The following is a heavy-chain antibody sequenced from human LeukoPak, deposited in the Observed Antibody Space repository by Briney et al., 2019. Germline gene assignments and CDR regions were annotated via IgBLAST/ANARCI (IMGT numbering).Heavy chain of an antibody. Sequence: SVKVSCKASGGTFSSYAISWVRQAPGQGFEWMGGIIPIFGTANYAQKFQGRVTITTDESTSTAYMELSSLRSEDTAVYYCARNPIRGYCSSTSCHNWFDPWGQGTLVTVSS. D-gene: IGHD2-2*01. J-gene: IGHJ5*02. V-gene: IGHV1-69*05. CDR3: ARNPIRGYCSSTSCHNWFDP. CDR2: IIPIFGTA. CDR1: GGTFSSYA.